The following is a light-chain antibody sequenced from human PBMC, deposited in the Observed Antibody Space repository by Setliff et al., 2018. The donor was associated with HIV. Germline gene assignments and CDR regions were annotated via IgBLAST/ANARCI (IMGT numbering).Light chain of an antibody. Sequence: QSALAQPASVSGSPGQSITISCTGTSIDIGAYNYASWYQQHPGKAPKLMIYDVSSRPSGVSNRFSGSKSGNTASLTISGLQAEDEADYYCSSYTSSGTLVFGTGTKVTVL. J-gene: IGLJ1*01. CDR1: SIDIGAYNY. CDR3: SSYTSSGTLV. CDR2: DVS. V-gene: IGLV2-14*01.